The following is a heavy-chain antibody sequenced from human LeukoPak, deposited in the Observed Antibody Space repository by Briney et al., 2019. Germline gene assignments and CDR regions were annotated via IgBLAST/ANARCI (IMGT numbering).Heavy chain of an antibody. CDR3: ARAFTGVDGYNLREPGDY. Sequence: ASVKVSCKASGYTFTNYGTSWVRQAPGQGLEWMGWISANNGNRNYALKLQDRVSMTTDTSTSTAYMELSSLRSEDTAVYYCARAFTGVDGYNLREPGDYWGQGTLVTVSS. J-gene: IGHJ4*02. CDR1: GYTFTNYG. V-gene: IGHV1-18*01. CDR2: ISANNGNR. D-gene: IGHD5-24*01.